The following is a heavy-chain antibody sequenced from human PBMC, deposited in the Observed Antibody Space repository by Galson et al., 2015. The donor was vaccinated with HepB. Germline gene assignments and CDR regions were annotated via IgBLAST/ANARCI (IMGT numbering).Heavy chain of an antibody. Sequence: SLRLSCAASGFTFSNSWMSWVRQAPGKGLEWVGRIKSKTHGGTTDYVAPVEGRFIISRDDSKNTLFLQMNSLKTEDTAVYYCARESNGVGTWGQGTLVTVSS. CDR3: ARESNGVGT. V-gene: IGHV3-15*01. D-gene: IGHD4-17*01. CDR2: IKSKTHGGTT. CDR1: GFTFSNSW. J-gene: IGHJ5*02.